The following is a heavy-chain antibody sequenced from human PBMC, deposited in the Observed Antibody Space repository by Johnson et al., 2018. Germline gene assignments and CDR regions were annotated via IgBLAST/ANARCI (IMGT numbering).Heavy chain of an antibody. CDR2: VKSKTEGGTT. Sequence: VQLGESGGGLVKPGGSLRLSCAASGFTFNNAWMNWVRQAPGTGLEWVGRVKSKTEGGTTDYAAPVKGRFTISRDDSKNTLYPQMNSPKTEDTAVYYCIPLDFKAAYWGQGTLVTVSS. CDR3: IPLDFKAAY. D-gene: IGHD6-25*01. V-gene: IGHV3-15*07. CDR1: GFTFNNAW. J-gene: IGHJ1*01.